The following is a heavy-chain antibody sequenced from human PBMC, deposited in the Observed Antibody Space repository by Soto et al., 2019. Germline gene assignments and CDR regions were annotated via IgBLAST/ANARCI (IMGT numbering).Heavy chain of an antibody. D-gene: IGHD3-22*01. Sequence: QLQLQESGPGLVKPSETLSLTCAVSGVSIHNSHSFWAWIRQPPGKGLEFIGSVYYSGGANYNPSPKSRVTISVDTSKNQFSLTLNSVTAADTAVYHCGRVIEGATRHTDFDSWGQGTLVTVSS. CDR3: GRVIEGATRHTDFDS. CDR2: VYYSGGA. CDR1: GVSIHNSHSF. J-gene: IGHJ5*01. V-gene: IGHV4-39*01.